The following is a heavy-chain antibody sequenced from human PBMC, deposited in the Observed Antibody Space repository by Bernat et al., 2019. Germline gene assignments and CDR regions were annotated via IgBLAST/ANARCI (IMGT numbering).Heavy chain of an antibody. CDR3: AREYYYGSGSYSFYFDY. Sequence: QVQLQQWGAGLLKPSETLSLTCAVYGGSISSGDYYWSWIRQHPGKGLEWIGYIYYSGSTYYNPSLKSRVTISLDTSKNQFSLKLSSVTAADTAVYYCAREYYYGSGSYSFYFDYWGQGTLVTVSS. V-gene: IGHV4-31*11. CDR2: IYYSGST. D-gene: IGHD3-10*01. CDR1: GGSISSGDYY. J-gene: IGHJ4*02.